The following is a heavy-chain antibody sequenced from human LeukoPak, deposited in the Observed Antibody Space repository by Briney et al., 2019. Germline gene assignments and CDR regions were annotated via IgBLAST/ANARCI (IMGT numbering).Heavy chain of an antibody. V-gene: IGHV1-3*03. CDR2: INAGNGNT. CDR1: GYTFTSYD. Sequence: GASVKVSCKASGYTFTSYDINWVRQATGQGLEWMGWINAGNGNTKYSQEFQGRVTITRDTSASTAYMEPSSLRSEDMAVYYCARGRGESSSSIIDYWGQGTLVTVSS. CDR3: ARGRGESSSSIIDY. D-gene: IGHD6-6*01. J-gene: IGHJ4*02.